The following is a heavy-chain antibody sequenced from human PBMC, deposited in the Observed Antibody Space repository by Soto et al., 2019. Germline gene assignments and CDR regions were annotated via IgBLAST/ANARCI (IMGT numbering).Heavy chain of an antibody. CDR3: ARAPMERYFDWYFDH. Sequence: EVQLLESGGGLVRPGGSLRLSCVGSGFTFRSHALTWVRQSPGKGLEWVAGISGTGGTTYYGDSMRGRFTISRDNSKETLNLQMDSLRPEDTAIYFCARAPMERYFDWYFDHWGQGSLVIVTS. CDR2: ISGTGGTT. V-gene: IGHV3-23*01. D-gene: IGHD3-9*01. J-gene: IGHJ4*02. CDR1: GFTFRSHA.